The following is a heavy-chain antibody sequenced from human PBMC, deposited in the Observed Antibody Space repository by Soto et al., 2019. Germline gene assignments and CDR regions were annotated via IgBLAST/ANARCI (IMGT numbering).Heavy chain of an antibody. J-gene: IGHJ6*02. D-gene: IGHD6-13*01. CDR2: INHSGST. V-gene: IGHV4-34*01. CDR1: GGSFSGYY. Sequence: SETLSLTCAVYGGSFSGYYWSWIRQPPGKGLEWIGEINHSGSTNYNPSLKSRVTISVDTSKNQFSLKLSSVTATDTAVYYCARAAAGSYYYYYGMDVWGQGTTVTVSS. CDR3: ARAAAGSYYYYYGMDV.